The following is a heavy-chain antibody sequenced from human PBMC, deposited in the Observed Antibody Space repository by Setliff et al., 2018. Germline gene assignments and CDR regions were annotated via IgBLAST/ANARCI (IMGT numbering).Heavy chain of an antibody. CDR1: GFTVSSNY. Sequence: LRLSCAASGFTVSSNYMSWVRQAPGKGLEWVSVIYNGGSTYYADSVKGRFTISRDNSKNTLYLQMNSLRAEDTAVYYCAKRDYYDSSGYLLPYMDVWGKGTTVTVSS. V-gene: IGHV3-53*01. J-gene: IGHJ6*03. D-gene: IGHD3-22*01. CDR2: IYNGGST. CDR3: AKRDYYDSSGYLLPYMDV.